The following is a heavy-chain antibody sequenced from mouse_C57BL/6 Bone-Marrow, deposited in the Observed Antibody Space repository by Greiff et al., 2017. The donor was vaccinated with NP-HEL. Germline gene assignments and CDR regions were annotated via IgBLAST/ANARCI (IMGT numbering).Heavy chain of an antibody. CDR2: LDPSDSYP. CDR1: GYTFTSYW. CDR3: AREGIVATFWYFDV. V-gene: IGHV1-50*01. J-gene: IGHJ1*03. Sequence: QVQLKQSGAELVKPGASVKLSCKASGYTFTSYWMQWVKQRPGPGLEWIGELDPSDSYPNYNQKFKGKANLPVDTSSSTAYMQLSSLTSEDSAVYYCAREGIVATFWYFDVWGTGTTVTVSS. D-gene: IGHD1-1*01.